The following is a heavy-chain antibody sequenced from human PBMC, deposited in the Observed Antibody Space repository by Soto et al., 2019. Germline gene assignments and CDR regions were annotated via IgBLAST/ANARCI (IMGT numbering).Heavy chain of an antibody. CDR1: GGTFSTYG. D-gene: IGHD6-13*01. CDR2: IIPIFDTT. CDR3: ARDEAAAATSAMDG. J-gene: IGHJ6*02. Sequence: QVQLVQSGAEVKKPGYSVKVSCKASGGTFSTYGINWVRQAPGQGLEWMGGIIPIFDTTNSAQKFQGKFTITAGEPTSTVYMDLSSLRSEDTAVYYCARDEAAAATSAMDGWGQGTAVTVSS. V-gene: IGHV1-69*01.